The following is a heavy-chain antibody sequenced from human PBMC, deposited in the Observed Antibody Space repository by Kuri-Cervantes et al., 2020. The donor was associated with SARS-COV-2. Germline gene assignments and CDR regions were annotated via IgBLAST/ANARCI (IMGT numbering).Heavy chain of an antibody. CDR3: ARVFWSGPNDAFDI. V-gene: IGHV4-34*01. CDR1: GGSFSGYY. J-gene: IGHJ3*02. D-gene: IGHD3-3*01. Sequence: SQTFSLTCAVYGGSFSGYYWSWIRHPPGKGLEGIGEINHSGSTNYNPSLKSRVTISVDTSKNQFSLKLSSVTAADTAVYYCARVFWSGPNDAFDIWGQGTMVTVSS. CDR2: INHSGST.